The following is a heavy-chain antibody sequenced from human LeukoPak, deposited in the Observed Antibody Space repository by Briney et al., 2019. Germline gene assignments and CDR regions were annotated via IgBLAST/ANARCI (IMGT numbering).Heavy chain of an antibody. CDR1: GYTFSSYG. D-gene: IGHD6-13*01. J-gene: IGHJ4*02. CDR3: ARDGGIAAAGTVARK. Sequence: ASVKVSCKAFGYTFSSYGISWVRQAPGQGLEWMGWISGCNGNTNYTQKFQGRVTMTTDTSTSTAYMELKNLRSDDTAVYYCARDGGIAAAGTVARKWGQGTLVIVSS. CDR2: ISGCNGNT. V-gene: IGHV1-18*01.